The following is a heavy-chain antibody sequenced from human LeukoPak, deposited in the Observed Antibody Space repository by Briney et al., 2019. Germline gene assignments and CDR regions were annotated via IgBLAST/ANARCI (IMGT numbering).Heavy chain of an antibody. D-gene: IGHD3-10*01. CDR1: GYTFTGYY. CDR2: ISAYNGNT. CDR3: ARGKSFGESGY. V-gene: IGHV1-18*04. Sequence: ASVKVSCKASGYTFTGYYMHWVRQAPGQGLEWMGWISAYNGNTNYAQKLQGRVTMTTDTSTSTAYMELRSLRSDDTAVYYCARGKSFGESGYWGQGTLVTVSS. J-gene: IGHJ4*02.